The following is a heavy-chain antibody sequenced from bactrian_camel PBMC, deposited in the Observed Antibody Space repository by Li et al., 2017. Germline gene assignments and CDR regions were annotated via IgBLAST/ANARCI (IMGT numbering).Heavy chain of an antibody. D-gene: IGHD2*01. Sequence: VQLVESGGGSVQAGGSLRLSCAASGFTFSSYAMSWVRQAPGKGLEWVSGINSYGATTFYSDSVKGRFTISRDNAQNTLYLQLNSLKTEDTAMYYCAAEGRKGGCRDFGIWGQGTQVTVS. V-gene: IGHV3S31*01. CDR1: GFTFSSYA. CDR3: AAEGRKGGCRDFGI. CDR2: INSYGATT. J-gene: IGHJ6*01.